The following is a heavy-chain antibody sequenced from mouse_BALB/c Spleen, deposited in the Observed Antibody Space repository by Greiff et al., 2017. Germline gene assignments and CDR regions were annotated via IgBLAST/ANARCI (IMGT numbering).Heavy chain of an antibody. V-gene: IGHV5-2*01. D-gene: IGHD1-1*01. CDR2: INSDGGST. Sequence: EVKVVESGGGLVQPGESLKLSCESNEYEFPSHDMSWVRKTPEKRLELVAAINSDGGSTYYPDTMERRFIISRDNTKKTLYLQMSSLRSEDTALYYCARHNYYYGSSSSGAMDYWGQGTSVTVSS. CDR1: EYEFPSHD. CDR3: ARHNYYYGSSSSGAMDY. J-gene: IGHJ4*01.